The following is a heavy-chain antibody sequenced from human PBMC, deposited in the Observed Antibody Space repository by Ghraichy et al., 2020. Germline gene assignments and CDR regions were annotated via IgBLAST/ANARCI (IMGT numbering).Heavy chain of an antibody. CDR1: GGSISSGGYS. Sequence: SETLSLTCAVSGGSISSGGYSWSWIRQPPGKGLEWIGYIYHSGSTYYNPSLKSRVTISVDRSKNQFSLKLSSVTAADTAVYYCARGGYDILTGYYTGPAHPRNWFDPWGQGTLVTVSS. V-gene: IGHV4-30-2*01. J-gene: IGHJ5*02. CDR3: ARGGYDILTGYYTGPAHPRNWFDP. D-gene: IGHD3-9*01. CDR2: IYHSGST.